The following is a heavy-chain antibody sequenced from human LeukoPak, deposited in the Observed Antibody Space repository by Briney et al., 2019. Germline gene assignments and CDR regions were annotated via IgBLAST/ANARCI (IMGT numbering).Heavy chain of an antibody. CDR3: ARGSAVGAPDWDYFDY. CDR1: GFTFSRYW. D-gene: IGHD1-26*01. CDR2: VNSDGSST. J-gene: IGHJ4*02. V-gene: IGHV3-74*01. Sequence: GGSLRLSCAASGFTFSRYWMHWVRQAPGKGLVWVSRVNSDGSSTTYADSVKGRFTISRDNAKNTLYLQMNSLRAEDTAVYYCARGSAVGAPDWDYFDYWGQGTLVTVSS.